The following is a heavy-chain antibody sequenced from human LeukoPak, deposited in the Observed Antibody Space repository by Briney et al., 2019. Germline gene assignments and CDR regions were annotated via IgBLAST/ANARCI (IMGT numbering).Heavy chain of an antibody. D-gene: IGHD3-22*01. J-gene: IGHJ4*02. Sequence: GGSLRLSCAASGFTFSSYWMSWVRQAPGKGLEWVANIKQDGSEKYYVDSMKGRFTISRDNAKNSLYLQMNSLRAEDTAVYYCASEYDSSGYLYGYWGQGTLVTVSS. CDR1: GFTFSSYW. V-gene: IGHV3-7*01. CDR2: IKQDGSEK. CDR3: ASEYDSSGYLYGY.